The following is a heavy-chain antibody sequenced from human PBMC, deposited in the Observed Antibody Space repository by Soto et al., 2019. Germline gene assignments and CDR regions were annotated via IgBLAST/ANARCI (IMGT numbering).Heavy chain of an antibody. D-gene: IGHD4-4*01. Sequence: EVQLVESWGGLVQPGRSLRLSCASSGFTFDDYAMHWVRQAPGKGLEWVSGIRWNSGNIGYADSVKGRFTISRDNATNSLYLQMNSLRAEDTGLYYCTKDTYYSNYRYYGMDVWGLGTTVTVSS. CDR1: GFTFDDYA. J-gene: IGHJ6*02. CDR3: TKDTYYSNYRYYGMDV. CDR2: IRWNSGNI. V-gene: IGHV3-9*01.